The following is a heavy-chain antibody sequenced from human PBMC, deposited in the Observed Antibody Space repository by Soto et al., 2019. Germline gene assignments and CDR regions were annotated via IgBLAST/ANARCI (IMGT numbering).Heavy chain of an antibody. CDR2: IYYSGST. V-gene: IGHV4-31*03. CDR3: ARGRDHSSGSVPYYFDY. D-gene: IGHD6-19*01. CDR1: GGSISSGGYY. J-gene: IGHJ4*02. Sequence: SLETLSLTCTFSGGSISSGGYYWSWIRQHPGEGLEWIGYIYYSGSTYYNPSLKSRVTISVDTSKNQFSLKLSSVTAADTAVYYCARGRDHSSGSVPYYFDYWGQGTLVTVSS.